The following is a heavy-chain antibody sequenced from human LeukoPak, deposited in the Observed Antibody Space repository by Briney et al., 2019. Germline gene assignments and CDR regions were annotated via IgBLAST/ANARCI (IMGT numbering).Heavy chain of an antibody. CDR1: GGSFSGYY. CDR2: TNHSGST. J-gene: IGHJ4*02. CDR3: ARVEEVATTLPGY. V-gene: IGHV4-34*01. D-gene: IGHD5-24*01. Sequence: SETLSLTCAVYGGSFSGYYWSWIRQPPGKGLEWIGETNHSGSTNYNPSLKSRVTISVDTSKNQFSLKLSSVTAADTAVYYCARVEEVATTLPGYWGQGTLVTVSS.